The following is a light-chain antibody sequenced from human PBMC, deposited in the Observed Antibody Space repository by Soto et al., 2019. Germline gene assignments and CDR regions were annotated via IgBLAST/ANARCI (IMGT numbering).Light chain of an antibody. CDR1: QSISSSY. V-gene: IGKV3-20*01. CDR2: CAS. Sequence: EIVLTQSPGTLSLSPGERTTLSCRASQSISSSYLAWYQQNPGQAPRLLVYCASSRATGIPDRFSGSGSGTDFTLTISRLEPEDFALYYCQQYSSTFWTLGQGTKVEIK. J-gene: IGKJ1*01. CDR3: QQYSSTFWT.